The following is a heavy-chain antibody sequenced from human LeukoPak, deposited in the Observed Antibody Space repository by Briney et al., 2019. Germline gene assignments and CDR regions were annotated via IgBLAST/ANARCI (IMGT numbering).Heavy chain of an antibody. V-gene: IGHV3-30*02. Sequence: GGSLRLSCAASGFTFSSYGMHWVRQAPGKGLEWVAFIRYDGSNKYYADSVKGRFTISRDNSKNTLYLQMNSLRAEDTAVYYCAREVPRITMVRGVIDYWGQGTLVTVSS. CDR3: AREVPRITMVRGVIDY. D-gene: IGHD3-10*01. J-gene: IGHJ4*02. CDR2: IRYDGSNK. CDR1: GFTFSSYG.